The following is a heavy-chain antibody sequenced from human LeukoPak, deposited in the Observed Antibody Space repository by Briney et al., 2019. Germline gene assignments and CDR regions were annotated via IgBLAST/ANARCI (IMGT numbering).Heavy chain of an antibody. CDR1: GFTFSSYA. Sequence: PGGSLRLSCAASGFTFSSYAMSWVRQAPGKGLEWVSSISGSGGSTYYADSVKGRFTISRDNSKTTLYLQMNSLRAEDTAVYYCARDGSGSYGLYDAFDIWGQGTMVTVSS. V-gene: IGHV3-23*01. J-gene: IGHJ3*02. CDR2: ISGSGGST. D-gene: IGHD1-26*01. CDR3: ARDGSGSYGLYDAFDI.